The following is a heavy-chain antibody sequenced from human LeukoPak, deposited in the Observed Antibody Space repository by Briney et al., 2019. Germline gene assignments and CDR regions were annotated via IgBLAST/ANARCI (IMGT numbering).Heavy chain of an antibody. D-gene: IGHD3-3*01. CDR1: GYSISSGYY. CDR2: TYHCGST. J-gene: IGHJ4*02. V-gene: IGHV4-38-2*01. CDR3: ARAMYYDFWSGYPNFDY. Sequence: PSETLSLTCAVSGYSISSGYYWGWIRQPPGKGLEWIGSTYHCGSTYYNPSLKSRVTISVDTSKNQFSLKLSSVTAADPAVYYCARAMYYDFWSGYPNFDYWGQGTLVTVSS.